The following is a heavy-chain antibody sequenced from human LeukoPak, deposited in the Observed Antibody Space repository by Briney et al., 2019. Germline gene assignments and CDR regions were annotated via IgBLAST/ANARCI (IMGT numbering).Heavy chain of an antibody. J-gene: IGHJ5*02. D-gene: IGHD3-22*01. Sequence: GGSLRLSCAASGLTFSRYSMNWVRQAPGKGLEWVSSISSGSSFMYYADSVKGRFTISRDNAKNSLYLQMNSLRAKDTALYYCARDYYDSSGSSWFDPWGQGTLVTVSS. V-gene: IGHV3-21*01. CDR1: GLTFSRYS. CDR2: ISSGSSFM. CDR3: ARDYYDSSGSSWFDP.